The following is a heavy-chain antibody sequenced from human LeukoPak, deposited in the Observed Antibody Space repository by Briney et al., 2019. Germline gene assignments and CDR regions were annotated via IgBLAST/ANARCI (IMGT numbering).Heavy chain of an antibody. CDR1: GGSISSYY. Sequence: TASETLSLTCTVSGGSISSYYWSWIRQPPGKGLEWIGYIYYSGSTNYNPSLKSRVTISVDTSKNQFSLKLSSVTAADTAVYYCARGIYYLIEYWGQGTLVTVSS. J-gene: IGHJ4*02. V-gene: IGHV4-59*01. CDR2: IYYSGST. D-gene: IGHD3-10*01. CDR3: ARGIYYLIEY.